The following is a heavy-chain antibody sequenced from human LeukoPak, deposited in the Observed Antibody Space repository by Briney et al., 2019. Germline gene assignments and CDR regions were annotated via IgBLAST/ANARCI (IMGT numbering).Heavy chain of an antibody. J-gene: IGHJ6*04. CDR1: GGSISSGGYY. Sequence: PSQTLSLTCTVSGGSISSGGYYWSWIRQHPGKGLEWIGYIYYSGSTYYNPSLKSRVTISVDTSKNQFSPKLSSVTAADTAVYYCAREMTTVTTRYGMDVWGKGTTVTVSS. CDR2: IYYSGST. D-gene: IGHD4-17*01. V-gene: IGHV4-31*03. CDR3: AREMTTVTTRYGMDV.